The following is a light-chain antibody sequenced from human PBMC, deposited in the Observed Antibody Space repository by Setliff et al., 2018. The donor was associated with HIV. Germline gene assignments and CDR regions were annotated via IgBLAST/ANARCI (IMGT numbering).Light chain of an antibody. CDR3: ASYAGDDLYL. V-gene: IGLV2-8*01. CDR1: TSDIGSYNY. Sequence: QSVLAQPPAASGSLGQSVTISCTGTTSDIGSYNYVSWYQQHPGKAPKLIIFEVSRWPSGVPDRFSGSKSGSTASLTVSGLQPEDEADYYCASYAGDDLYLIGPGTKV. J-gene: IGLJ1*01. CDR2: EVS.